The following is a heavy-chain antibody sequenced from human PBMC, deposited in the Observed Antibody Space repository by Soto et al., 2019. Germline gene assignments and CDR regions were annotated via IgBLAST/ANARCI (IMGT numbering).Heavy chain of an antibody. CDR2: INQDGSEK. D-gene: IGHD1-26*01. CDR3: SGGVGDAF. V-gene: IGHV3-7*04. J-gene: IGHJ4*02. CDR1: ESTVSRDW. Sequence: ESGGGLVQTGGSLRLSCAIFESTVSRDWMNWVRQAPGKGLEWVAHINQDGSEKYYVDSVKGRFTISRDNAKKSLYLQMNSLGPADTAIYYCSGGVGDAFWVQGTLVTVSS.